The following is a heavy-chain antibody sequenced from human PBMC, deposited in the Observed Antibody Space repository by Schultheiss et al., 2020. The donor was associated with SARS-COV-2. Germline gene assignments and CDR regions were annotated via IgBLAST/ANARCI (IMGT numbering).Heavy chain of an antibody. CDR3: AGGYSYDY. J-gene: IGHJ4*02. CDR2: IRSSSSYT. D-gene: IGHD5-18*01. CDR1: GFTFSDYY. V-gene: IGHV3-11*06. Sequence: GGSLRLSCAASGFTFSDYYMSWIRQAPGKGLEWVSNIRSSSSYTNYADSVKGRFTISRDNAKKSLYLQMNSLRVEDTAVYYCAGGYSYDYWGQGTLVTVSS.